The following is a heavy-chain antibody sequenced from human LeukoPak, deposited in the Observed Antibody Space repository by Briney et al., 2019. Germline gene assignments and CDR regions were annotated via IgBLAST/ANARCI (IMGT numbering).Heavy chain of an antibody. CDR2: IIPILGIA. Sequence: ASVKVSCKASGGTFSSYAISWVRQAPGQGLEWMGRIIPILGIANYAQKFQGRVTITADKSTSTAYMELSSLRSEDTAVYYCARAVTYYDFWSGRKRPPNWFDPWGQGTLVTVSS. V-gene: IGHV1-69*04. CDR1: GGTFSSYA. D-gene: IGHD3-3*01. J-gene: IGHJ5*02. CDR3: ARAVTYYDFWSGRKRPPNWFDP.